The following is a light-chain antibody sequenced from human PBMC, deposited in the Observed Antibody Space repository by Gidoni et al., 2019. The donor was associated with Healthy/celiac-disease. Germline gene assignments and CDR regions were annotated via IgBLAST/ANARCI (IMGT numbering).Light chain of an antibody. CDR3: QQYYSTPLT. V-gene: IGKV4-1*01. J-gene: IGKJ4*01. Sequence: DIVMTQSPDSLAVSLGERATINCKSSRSILYRSNNNNYLAWYQQKAGQPPKLLIYWASTRESGVPDRFSGSESGTDFTLTISSLQAEDVAVYYCQQYYSTPLTFGGXTKVEIK. CDR2: WAS. CDR1: RSILYRSNNNNY.